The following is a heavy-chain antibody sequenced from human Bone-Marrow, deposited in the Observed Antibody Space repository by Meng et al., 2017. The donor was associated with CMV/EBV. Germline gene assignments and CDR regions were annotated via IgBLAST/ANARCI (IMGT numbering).Heavy chain of an antibody. CDR1: GGSVSSGSYY. D-gene: IGHD2-15*01. V-gene: IGHV4-61*01. CDR2: IYYSGST. Sequence: SESLSLTCTVSGGSVSSGSYYWSWIRQPPGKGLEWIGYIYYSGSTNYNPSRKSRVTITVDTSKNQFSLKISAVTAADTAMYCGARGAVAGWCDPWGQGTLVTVSS. CDR3: ARGAVAGWCDP. J-gene: IGHJ5*02.